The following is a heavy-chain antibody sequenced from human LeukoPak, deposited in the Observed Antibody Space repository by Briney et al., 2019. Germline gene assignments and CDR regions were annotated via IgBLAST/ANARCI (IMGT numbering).Heavy chain of an antibody. D-gene: IGHD2-2*01. Sequence: SETLSLTCNVSGDSISRSRHFWAWIRQSPGSGLEWIGYIYNSGSTYYNPSLKSRVTISVDTSKNQFSLSLSSVTAADTAVYYCARWGTYASTSNWFDPWGQGTLVTVSS. J-gene: IGHJ5*02. CDR3: ARWGTYASTSNWFDP. V-gene: IGHV4-39*07. CDR1: GDSISRSRHF. CDR2: IYNSGST.